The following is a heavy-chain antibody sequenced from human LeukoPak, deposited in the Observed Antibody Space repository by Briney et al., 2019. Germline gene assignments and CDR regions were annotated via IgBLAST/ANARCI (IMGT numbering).Heavy chain of an antibody. CDR1: GFNLRAST. Sequence: GKSLRLSCATSGFNLRASTSHWVRQAPDKGLEWLAVLSPDGLSQYYADSVKGRFTISRDNSKNTLYLQMNSLRVEDTAVYYCAKDRVGAAVGTFNWFDPWGQGTLVTVSS. D-gene: IGHD6-13*01. V-gene: IGHV3-30*18. J-gene: IGHJ5*02. CDR2: LSPDGLSQ. CDR3: AKDRVGAAVGTFNWFDP.